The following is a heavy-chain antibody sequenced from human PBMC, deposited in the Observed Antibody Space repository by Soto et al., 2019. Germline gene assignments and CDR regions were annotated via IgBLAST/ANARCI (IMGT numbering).Heavy chain of an antibody. CDR2: ISYDGSNK. Sequence: QVELVESGGGVVQPGRSLRLSCAASGFTFRDYAMHWVRQSPGKGLEWVTLISYDGSNKYVADSEKGRFTISRDNSKNTLYLQMNSLRVEDTGLYYCARQGMATRKFYSTYLDVWGQGTTVIVTS. D-gene: IGHD6-13*01. CDR1: GFTFRDYA. J-gene: IGHJ6*02. CDR3: ARQGMATRKFYSTYLDV. V-gene: IGHV3-30-3*01.